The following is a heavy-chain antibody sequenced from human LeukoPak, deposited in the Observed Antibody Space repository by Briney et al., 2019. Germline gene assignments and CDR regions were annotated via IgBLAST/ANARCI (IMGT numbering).Heavy chain of an antibody. CDR3: ARESYCSGGGCYSGRAFDI. CDR1: GFTFSSYW. CDR2: LNTDGSRT. V-gene: IGHV3-74*01. J-gene: IGHJ3*02. Sequence: PGGSLRLSCAASGFTFSSYWMHWVRQAPGKGLVWVSRLNTDGSRTSYADSVKGRFTISRDNAKNMLYLQMNSLRAEDTAVYYCARESYCSGGGCYSGRAFDIWGQGTMVTVSS. D-gene: IGHD2-15*01.